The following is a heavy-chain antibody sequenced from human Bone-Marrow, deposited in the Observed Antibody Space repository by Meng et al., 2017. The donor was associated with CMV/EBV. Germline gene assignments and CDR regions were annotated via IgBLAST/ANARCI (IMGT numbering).Heavy chain of an antibody. CDR2: ISAYNGNT. CDR1: GYTFTSYG. Sequence: ASVKVSCKASGYTFTSYGISWVRQAPGQGLEWMGWISAYNGNTNYAQKLQGRVTMTTDTSTSTAYMELRSLRSEDTAVYYCARDKNYDFWSGYSNWFDSWGQGNLVTVSS. D-gene: IGHD3-3*01. V-gene: IGHV1-18*01. J-gene: IGHJ5*01. CDR3: ARDKNYDFWSGYSNWFDS.